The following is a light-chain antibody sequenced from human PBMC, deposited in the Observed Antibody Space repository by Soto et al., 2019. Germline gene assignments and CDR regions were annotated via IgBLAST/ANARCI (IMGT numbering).Light chain of an antibody. V-gene: IGKV3-11*01. J-gene: IGKJ2*01. CDR3: QQRSNWPPMYT. CDR1: QSVSSY. Sequence: EIVLTQSPATLSLSPGERATLSCRASQSVSSYLDWYQQKPGQAPSLLIYDASNRATGIPARFSGSGSGTDFTITISSLEPKDFAVYYSQQRSNWPPMYTFGQGTKLE. CDR2: DAS.